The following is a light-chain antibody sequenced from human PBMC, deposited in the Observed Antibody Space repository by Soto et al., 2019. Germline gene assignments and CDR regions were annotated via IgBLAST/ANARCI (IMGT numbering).Light chain of an antibody. CDR1: QSVLYSSNNKNY. CDR2: WAS. V-gene: IGKV4-1*01. Sequence: DIVMTQSPDSLAVSLGERATINCKSSQSVLYSSNNKNYLAWYQQKPGQPPKLLIYWASTRESGVPDRFSGSGSGTDFPLTISSLQAEDVAVYYCQQYYTTPVTFGPGTKVHIQ. J-gene: IGKJ3*01. CDR3: QQYYTTPVT.